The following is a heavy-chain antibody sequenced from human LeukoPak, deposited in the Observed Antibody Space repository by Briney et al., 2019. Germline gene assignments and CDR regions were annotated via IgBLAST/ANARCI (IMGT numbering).Heavy chain of an antibody. V-gene: IGHV1-46*01. D-gene: IGHD6-19*01. CDR1: GYTFTSYY. Sequence: ASVKVSCKASGYTFTSYYMHWVRQAPGQGLEWMGIINPSDGSTSYAQKFQGRVTMTRDMSTSTVYMELSSLRSEDTAVYYCARAESEQWLVYYWGQGTLVTVSS. CDR2: INPSDGST. J-gene: IGHJ4*02. CDR3: ARAESEQWLVYY.